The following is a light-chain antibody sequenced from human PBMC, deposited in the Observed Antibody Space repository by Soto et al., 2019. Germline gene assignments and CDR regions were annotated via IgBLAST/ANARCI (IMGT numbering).Light chain of an antibody. J-gene: IGKJ1*01. CDR3: HQFGSSPPRT. Sequence: EIVLTQSPGTLSLSPGERATLSCRSSQSVTSSSLAWYQQKSGQAPTLLIYDTTRRTTGIPDRCSGSGSGTEYTLTISRLHPDDFAVYYCHQFGSSPPRTFGQGTKVEIK. V-gene: IGKV3-20*01. CDR1: QSVTSSS. CDR2: DTT.